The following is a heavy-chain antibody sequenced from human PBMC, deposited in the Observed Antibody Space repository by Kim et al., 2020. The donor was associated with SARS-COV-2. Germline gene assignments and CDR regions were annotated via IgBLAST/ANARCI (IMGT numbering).Heavy chain of an antibody. J-gene: IGHJ5*02. Sequence: GESLKISCTDSGYSFTTYWISWVRQMPGKGLEWMGKIHPSDSDTSYSPSFQGHVTILVDNSINTAYLQWSSLKASDTAMYYCAKQPYGSGNTNWFDPWGQGTLVTVSS. CDR2: IHPSDSDT. CDR1: GYSFTTYW. V-gene: IGHV5-10-1*01. D-gene: IGHD3-10*01. CDR3: AKQPYGSGNTNWFDP.